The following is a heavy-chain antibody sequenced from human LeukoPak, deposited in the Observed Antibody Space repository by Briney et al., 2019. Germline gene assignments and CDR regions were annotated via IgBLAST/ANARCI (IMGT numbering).Heavy chain of an antibody. CDR2: CSTLSTYI. Sequence: PGGSLRLSCGASGFTFSTYNMKWVRQAPGKGLEWVSSCSTLSTYIYYADSVKGRFTISRDSAKNSMYLQMNSLRAEDTAMYFCARDAGYCSGGNCYNPHFDFWGQGTLVTVSS. D-gene: IGHD2-15*01. CDR3: ARDAGYCSGGNCYNPHFDF. V-gene: IGHV3-21*01. J-gene: IGHJ4*02. CDR1: GFTFSTYN.